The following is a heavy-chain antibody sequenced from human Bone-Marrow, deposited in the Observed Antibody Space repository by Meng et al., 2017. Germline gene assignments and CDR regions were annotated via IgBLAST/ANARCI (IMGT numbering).Heavy chain of an antibody. V-gene: IGHV4-59*13. J-gene: IGHJ4*02. CDR1: GVSITSYY. Sequence: SETLSLTCTVSGVSITSYYWGWVRQPPGKGLEWMGHLHYSESAKYNPSLKSRVAMSLDKSKNQLSLKLSSVTAADTAVYYCARLQGDGSFDYWGQGTLVTVSS. CDR3: ARLQGDGSFDY. CDR2: LHYSESA. D-gene: IGHD3-16*01.